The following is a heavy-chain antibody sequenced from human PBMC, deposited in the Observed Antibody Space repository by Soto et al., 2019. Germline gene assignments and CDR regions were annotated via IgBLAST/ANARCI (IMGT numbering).Heavy chain of an antibody. Sequence: SVKVSCKASGGTFSSYAISWVRQAPGQGLEWMGGIIPIFGTANYAQKFQGRVTITADESTSTAYMELSSLRSEDTAVYYCARMTMVKRYFDYWGQGTLVTVSS. CDR3: ARMTMVKRYFDY. V-gene: IGHV1-69*13. CDR2: IIPIFGTA. D-gene: IGHD3-10*01. CDR1: GGTFSSYA. J-gene: IGHJ4*02.